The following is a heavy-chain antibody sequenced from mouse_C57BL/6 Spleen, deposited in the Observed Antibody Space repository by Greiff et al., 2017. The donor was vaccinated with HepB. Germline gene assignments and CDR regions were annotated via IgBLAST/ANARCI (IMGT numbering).Heavy chain of an antibody. CDR3: AREDGNYLYYDAMDY. CDR1: GYAFSSSW. CDR2: IYPGDGDT. V-gene: IGHV1-82*01. J-gene: IGHJ4*01. Sequence: QVQLQQSGPELVKPGASVKISCKASGYAFSSSWMNWVKQRPGKGLEWIGRIYPGDGDTNYNGKFKGKATLTADKSSSTAYMQLSSLTSEDSAVYFCAREDGNYLYYDAMDYWGQGTSVTVSS. D-gene: IGHD2-1*01.